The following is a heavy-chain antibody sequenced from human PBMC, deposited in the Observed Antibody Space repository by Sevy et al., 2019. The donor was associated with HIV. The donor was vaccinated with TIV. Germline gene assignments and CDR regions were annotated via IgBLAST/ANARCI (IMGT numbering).Heavy chain of an antibody. Sequence: GGSLRLSCAASGFTFSTYWMHWVRQAPGKGLVWVSRINSDGSDTTYADSVKGRFTISRDNAKNTVYLQMNSLRADDTAVYYCASPYSSSWYPWIDPWGQGTLVTVSS. D-gene: IGHD6-13*01. CDR3: ASPYSSSWYPWIDP. V-gene: IGHV3-74*01. CDR1: GFTFSTYW. CDR2: INSDGSDT. J-gene: IGHJ5*02.